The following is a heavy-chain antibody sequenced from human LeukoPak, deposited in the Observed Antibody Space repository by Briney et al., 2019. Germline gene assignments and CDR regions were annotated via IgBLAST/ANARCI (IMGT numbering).Heavy chain of an antibody. Sequence: PSETLSLTCTVSGGSVSSGSYYWSWIRQPPGKGLEWIGYIYYSGSTNYNPSLKSRVTISVDTSKNQFSLKLSSVTAADTAVYYCARARRDEYYFDYWGQGTLVTVSS. CDR2: IYYSGST. CDR1: GGSVSSGSYY. CDR3: ARARRDEYYFDY. J-gene: IGHJ4*02. D-gene: IGHD2-21*02. V-gene: IGHV4-61*01.